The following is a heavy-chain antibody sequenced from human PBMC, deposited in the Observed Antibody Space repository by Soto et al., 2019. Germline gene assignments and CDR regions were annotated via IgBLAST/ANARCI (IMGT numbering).Heavy chain of an antibody. CDR3: GRTRIPGPRGPYYMDV. Sequence: EVQVVESGGGLVQVGGSLSLSCATSGFSFSDHYIDWVRQAPGKGLEWVGRSRNKANSYSTEYAASVKGRFTVSRDDSKTSVDLQRNSLKAEDTAVYYCGRTRIPGPRGPYYMDVWGKGTTVTVSS. CDR1: GFSFSDHY. D-gene: IGHD1-20*01. V-gene: IGHV3-72*01. J-gene: IGHJ6*03. CDR2: SRNKANSYST.